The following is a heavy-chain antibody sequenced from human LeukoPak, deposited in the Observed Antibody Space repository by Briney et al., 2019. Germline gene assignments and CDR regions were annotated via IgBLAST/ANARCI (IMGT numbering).Heavy chain of an antibody. CDR3: ARVDDTGAFDI. Sequence: GRSLRLCCAASGFTFDDYAMHWVRQAPGKGLEWVSGISWNSGSIGYADSVKGRFTISRDNAKNSLYLQMNSLRAEDTAAYYCARVDDTGAFDIWGQGTMVTVSS. CDR1: GFTFDDYA. V-gene: IGHV3-9*01. J-gene: IGHJ3*02. CDR2: ISWNSGSI. D-gene: IGHD3-9*01.